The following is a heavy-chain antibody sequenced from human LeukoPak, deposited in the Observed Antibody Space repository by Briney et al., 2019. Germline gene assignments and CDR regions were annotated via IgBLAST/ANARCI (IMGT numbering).Heavy chain of an antibody. J-gene: IGHJ4*02. D-gene: IGHD3-22*01. CDR2: IYYSGST. V-gene: IGHV4-61*05. CDR3: ARRAFSSGYYYFDY. CDR1: GGSISHSNSY. Sequence: SETLSLTCSVSGGSISHSNSYWGWIRQPPGKGLEWIGYIYYSGSTNYNPSLKSRVTISVDTSKNQFSLKLSSVTAADTAVYYCARRAFSSGYYYFDYWGQGTLVTVSS.